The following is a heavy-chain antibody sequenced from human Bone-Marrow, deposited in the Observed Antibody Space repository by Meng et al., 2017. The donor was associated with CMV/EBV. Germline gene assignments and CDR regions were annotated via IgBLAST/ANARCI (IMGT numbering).Heavy chain of an antibody. V-gene: IGHV3-23*01. D-gene: IGHD3-3*01. CDR2: LSGSGGST. Sequence: GESLKISCVASGFTLSSYAMSWVRQAPGKGLEWVSALSGSGGSTHYVDSVKGRFTISRDISKNTLYLQMNSLRAEDTAVYYCARDHVSYDFWSGYYRERYFDYWGQGTLVTVSS. J-gene: IGHJ4*02. CDR1: GFTLSSYA. CDR3: ARDHVSYDFWSGYYRERYFDY.